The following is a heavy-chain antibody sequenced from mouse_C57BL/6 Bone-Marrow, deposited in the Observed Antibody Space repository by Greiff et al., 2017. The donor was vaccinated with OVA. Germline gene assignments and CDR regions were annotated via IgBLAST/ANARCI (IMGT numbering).Heavy chain of an antibody. V-gene: IGHV1-64*01. Sequence: QVQLQQPGAELVKPGASVKLSCKASGYTFTSYWMHWVKQRPGQGLEWIGMIHPNSGSTNYNEKFKSKATLTVDKSSSTAYMQRSSLTSEDSAVYYCARFRGGTDYAMDYRGQGTSVTGSS. J-gene: IGHJ4*01. CDR2: IHPNSGST. CDR3: ARFRGGTDYAMDY. D-gene: IGHD4-1*01. CDR1: GYTFTSYW.